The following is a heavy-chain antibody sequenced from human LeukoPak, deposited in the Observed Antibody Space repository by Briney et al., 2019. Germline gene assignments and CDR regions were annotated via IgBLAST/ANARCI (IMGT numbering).Heavy chain of an antibody. J-gene: IGHJ6*04. D-gene: IGHD3-9*01. Sequence: SVKVSCKASGGTFSSYAISWVRQAPGQGLEWMGGIIPIFGTANYAQKFQGRVTITADKSTSTAYMELSSLRSEDTAVYYCARGNGGHFDPFPLTLDVWGKGTTVTVSS. CDR2: IIPIFGTA. CDR1: GGTFSSYA. V-gene: IGHV1-69*06. CDR3: ARGNGGHFDPFPLTLDV.